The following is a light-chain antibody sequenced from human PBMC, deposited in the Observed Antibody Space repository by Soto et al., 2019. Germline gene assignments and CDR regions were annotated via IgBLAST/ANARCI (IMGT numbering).Light chain of an antibody. CDR2: EVS. V-gene: IGLV2-14*01. Sequence: QSALTQPASVSGSPGKSITISCTGTSSDVGGYNYVSWYQQHPGKAPKLMIYEVSNRPSGVSNRFSGSKSGNTSSLTISGLQAEYEADYYCSSYTSSSVVFGGGTKLTVL. CDR3: SSYTSSSVV. CDR1: SSDVGGYNY. J-gene: IGLJ2*01.